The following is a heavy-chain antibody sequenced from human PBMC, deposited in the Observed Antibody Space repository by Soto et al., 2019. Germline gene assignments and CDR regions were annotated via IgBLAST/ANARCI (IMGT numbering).Heavy chain of an antibody. V-gene: IGHV5-51*01. CDR2: IYPGDSDT. CDR3: ASANYDYIWGSYRTGDAFDI. Sequence: GESLKISCKGSGYSFTSYWVGWVRQMPGKGLEWMGIIYPGDSDTRYSPSFQGQVTISADKSISTAYLQWSSLKASDTAMYYCASANYDYIWGSYRTGDAFDIWGQGTMVTVSS. D-gene: IGHD3-16*02. CDR1: GYSFTSYW. J-gene: IGHJ3*02.